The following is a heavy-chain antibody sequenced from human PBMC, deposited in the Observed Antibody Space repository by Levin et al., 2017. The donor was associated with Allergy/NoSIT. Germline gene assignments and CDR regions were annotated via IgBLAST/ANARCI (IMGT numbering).Heavy chain of an antibody. V-gene: IGHV3-23*01. D-gene: IGHD3-9*01. J-gene: IGHJ2*01. CDR2: ISGYGGST. Sequence: AGGSLRLSCSASGFTFSSYAMSWVRQAPGKGLEWVAGISGYGGSTYYADSVKGRFTISRDNSKSTLSLQMNSLRAEDSAVYYCAKAPYYDVLTGYAQTRYWYFGLWGRGTLVTVSS. CDR3: AKAPYYDVLTGYAQTRYWYFGL. CDR1: GFTFSSYA.